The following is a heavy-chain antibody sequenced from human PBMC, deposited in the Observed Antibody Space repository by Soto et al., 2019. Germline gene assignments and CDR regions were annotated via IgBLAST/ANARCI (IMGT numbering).Heavy chain of an antibody. J-gene: IGHJ4*02. V-gene: IGHV4-59*08. CDR3: ARQREERYFDWLLFDY. Sequence: SETLSLTCTVSGGSISSYYWSWIRQPPGKGLEWIGYIYYSGSTNYNPSLKSRVTISVDTSKNQFSLKLSSVTAADTAVYYCARQREERYFDWLLFDYWGQGTLVTVSS. CDR1: GGSISSYY. CDR2: IYYSGST. D-gene: IGHD3-9*01.